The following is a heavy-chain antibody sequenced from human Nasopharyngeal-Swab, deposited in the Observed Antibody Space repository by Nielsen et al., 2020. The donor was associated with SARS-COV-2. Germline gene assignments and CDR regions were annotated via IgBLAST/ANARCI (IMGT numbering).Heavy chain of an antibody. D-gene: IGHD6-13*01. CDR3: ARYLSSSWSSYGMDV. J-gene: IGHJ6*02. CDR2: IYYTGST. Sequence: WFRQPPGKGLEWIGYIYYTGSTYCNPSLKSRVTISVDTSKNQFSLKLTSVTAADTAVYYCARYLSSSWSSYGMDVWGQGTTVTVSS. V-gene: IGHV4-31*02.